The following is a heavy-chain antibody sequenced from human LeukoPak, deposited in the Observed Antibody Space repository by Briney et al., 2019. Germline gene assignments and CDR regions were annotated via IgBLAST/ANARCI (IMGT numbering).Heavy chain of an antibody. CDR2: MFYSGTT. CDR1: GGSVTRDCYY. V-gene: IGHV4-31*03. Sequence: SETLSLTCTVSGGSVTRDCYYWTWNRQHPGRGLEGIGYMFYSGTTHHNPSLRGRVTISLDTSKNQLSLKLSSVTAADTAIYDGARESGAVVGVDASPVRFGCMFDPWGEGTLVTVSS. D-gene: IGHD2-15*01. CDR3: ARESGAVVGVDASPVRFGCMFDP. J-gene: IGHJ5*02.